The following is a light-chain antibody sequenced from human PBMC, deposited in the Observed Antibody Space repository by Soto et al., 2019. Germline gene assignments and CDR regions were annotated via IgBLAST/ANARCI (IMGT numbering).Light chain of an antibody. CDR1: SSNIGSNY. Sequence: QSVLTQPPSASGTPGQGVTISCSGSSSNIGSNYVCWYQQLPGTAPKLLICSNNQRPSGVPDRFSGSKSGTSASLAISGLRSEDEADYHCAAWDDSLSGYVFGTGTKLTVL. CDR2: SNN. CDR3: AAWDDSLSGYV. J-gene: IGLJ1*01. V-gene: IGLV1-47*01.